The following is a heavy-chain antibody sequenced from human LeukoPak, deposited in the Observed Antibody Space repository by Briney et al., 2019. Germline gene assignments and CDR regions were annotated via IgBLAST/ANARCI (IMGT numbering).Heavy chain of an antibody. D-gene: IGHD3-10*01. Sequence: GGSLRLSCAASGFTFSRYSMNWVRQAPGKGLEWVSSISNDSNYIYYADSVEGRFTISRDNARNSLFLQMNSLRAEDTAVYYCANDLACYNNHCPPFDDWGQGTLVTVSS. CDR3: ANDLACYNNHCPPFDD. CDR2: ISNDSNYI. V-gene: IGHV3-21*01. J-gene: IGHJ4*02. CDR1: GFTFSRYS.